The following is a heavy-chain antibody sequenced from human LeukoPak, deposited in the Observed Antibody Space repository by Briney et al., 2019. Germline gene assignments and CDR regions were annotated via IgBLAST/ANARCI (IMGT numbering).Heavy chain of an antibody. CDR3: GGYSGGWYPVDF. Sequence: GGSLRLSCAASGFTFSSYAMSWVRQAPGKGLEWVSAISGSGGSTYYADSVKGRFTISRDNSKNTLYLQMIGLRLEDSAVYYCGGYSGGWYPVDFWGQGTLVTVSS. J-gene: IGHJ4*02. V-gene: IGHV3-23*01. D-gene: IGHD6-19*01. CDR2: ISGSGGST. CDR1: GFTFSSYA.